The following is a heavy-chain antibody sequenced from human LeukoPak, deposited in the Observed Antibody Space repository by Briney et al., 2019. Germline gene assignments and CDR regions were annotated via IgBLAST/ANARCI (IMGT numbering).Heavy chain of an antibody. CDR3: ASITLAVAARGVFDY. V-gene: IGHV4-39*07. D-gene: IGHD6-19*01. CDR2: IYYSRST. Sequence: SETLSLTCTVSGGSISSSSYYWGWIRQPPGKGLEWIGSIYYSRSTYYNPSLKSRVTISVDTFKNQFSLKLSSVTAADTAVYYCASITLAVAARGVFDYWGQGTLVTVSS. J-gene: IGHJ4*02. CDR1: GGSISSSSYY.